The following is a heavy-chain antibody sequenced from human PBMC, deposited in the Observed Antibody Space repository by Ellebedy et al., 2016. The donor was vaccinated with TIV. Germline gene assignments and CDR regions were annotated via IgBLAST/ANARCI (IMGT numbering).Heavy chain of an antibody. Sequence: GESLKISXAASGFTFSSYGMHWVRQAPGKGLEWVAVIWYDGSNKYYADSVKGRFTISRDNAKNSLYLQMNSLRAEDTAVYYCARAGGGSGYGLDYWGQGTLVTVSS. V-gene: IGHV3-33*01. CDR2: IWYDGSNK. CDR3: ARAGGGSGYGLDY. D-gene: IGHD3-22*01. J-gene: IGHJ4*02. CDR1: GFTFSSYG.